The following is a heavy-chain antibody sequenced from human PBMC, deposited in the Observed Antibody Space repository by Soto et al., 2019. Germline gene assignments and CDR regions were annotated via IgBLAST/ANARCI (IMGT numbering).Heavy chain of an antibody. CDR1: GGSFSGYY. CDR2: INHSGST. CDR3: ARGGSGWYFFLSWELPAFDH. J-gene: IGHJ4*02. V-gene: IGHV4-34*01. D-gene: IGHD6-19*01. Sequence: SETLSLTCAVYGGSFSGYYWSWIRQPPGKGLEWIGEINHSGSTNYNPSLKSRVTISVDTSKNQFSLKLSSVTAADTAVYYCARGGSGWYFFLSWELPAFDHWGQGTLVTVSS.